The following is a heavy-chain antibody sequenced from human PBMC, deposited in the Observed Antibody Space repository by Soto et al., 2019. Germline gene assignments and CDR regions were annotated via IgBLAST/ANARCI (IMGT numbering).Heavy chain of an antibody. CDR1: GFSFSRYS. D-gene: IGHD3-10*01. CDR3: ARGDTLPGY. J-gene: IGHJ4*02. CDR2: ISYDGTNK. Sequence: QVQLVESGGGVVQPGRSLRLSCAAAGFSFSRYSMHWVRQAPGKGLEWVAIISYDGTNKHYADSVKGRFTISRDNSKNTMYLQMNSLRAEDTAVYYCARGDTLPGYWGQGTLVTVSS. V-gene: IGHV3-33*01.